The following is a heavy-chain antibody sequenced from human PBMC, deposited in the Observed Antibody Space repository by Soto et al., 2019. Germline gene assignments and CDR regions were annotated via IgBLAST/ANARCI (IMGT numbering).Heavy chain of an antibody. Sequence: QTGGSLTLSCAASGFTFSSYAMSWVRQAPGKGLEWVSAISGSGGSTYYADSVKGRFTISRDNSKNTLYLQMNSLRAEDTAVYYCAKGSLNDYRSLWPFDYWGQGTLVTVSS. CDR2: ISGSGGST. D-gene: IGHD4-4*01. CDR3: AKGSLNDYRSLWPFDY. CDR1: GFTFSSYA. V-gene: IGHV3-23*01. J-gene: IGHJ4*02.